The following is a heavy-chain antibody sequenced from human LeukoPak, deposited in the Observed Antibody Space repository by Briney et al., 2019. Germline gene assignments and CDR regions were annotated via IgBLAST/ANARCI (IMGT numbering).Heavy chain of an antibody. D-gene: IGHD4-17*01. V-gene: IGHV1-18*01. CDR3: ARDRLGGDLTGESLY. Sequence: ASVKVSCKASGYPFDNFGLTWVRQAPGQGRLWMGWISAYNGNTHYAQKFRGRITMTTDTSTTTAYLELRSLKSDDTAVYYCARDRLGGDLTGESLYWGQGTLVTVSS. CDR2: ISAYNGNT. J-gene: IGHJ4*02. CDR1: GYPFDNFG.